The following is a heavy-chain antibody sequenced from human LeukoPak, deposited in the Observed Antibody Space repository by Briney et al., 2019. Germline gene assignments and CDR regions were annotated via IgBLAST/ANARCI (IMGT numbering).Heavy chain of an antibody. Sequence: GGSLRLSCAASGFTFSSYAMSWVRQAPGKGLEWVSAISGSGGSTYYADSVKGRFTISRDNSKNTLYLQMTSLRAEDTAVYYCANMDDEFYGDYVFDYWGQGTLVTVSS. CDR3: ANMDDEFYGDYVFDY. CDR1: GFTFSSYA. J-gene: IGHJ4*02. D-gene: IGHD4-17*01. CDR2: ISGSGGST. V-gene: IGHV3-23*01.